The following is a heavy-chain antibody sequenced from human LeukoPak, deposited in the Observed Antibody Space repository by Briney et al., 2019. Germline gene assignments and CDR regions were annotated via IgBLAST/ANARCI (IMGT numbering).Heavy chain of an antibody. D-gene: IGHD3-9*01. CDR2: IIPIFGTA. Sequence: SVKVSCKASAVTFSSYAISWVRQAPGQGLEWMGGIIPIFGTANYAQKFEGRVTITADESTRTAYMELSSLRSEDTAVYYCAIPKYDILTGPDLYYFDYWGQGTLVTVSS. CDR3: AIPKYDILTGPDLYYFDY. J-gene: IGHJ4*02. V-gene: IGHV1-69*13. CDR1: AVTFSSYA.